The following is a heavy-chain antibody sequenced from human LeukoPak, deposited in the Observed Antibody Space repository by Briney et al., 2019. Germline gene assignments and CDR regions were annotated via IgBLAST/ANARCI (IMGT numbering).Heavy chain of an antibody. Sequence: SETLSLTCAASGGSFSGYYWSWIRQPPGKGLEWIGEINHSGSTNYNPSLKSRVTISVDTSKNQFSLKLSSVTAADTAVYYCARGSGSYVYWGQGTLVTVSS. CDR2: INHSGST. J-gene: IGHJ4*02. V-gene: IGHV4-34*01. CDR1: GGSFSGYY. D-gene: IGHD1-26*01. CDR3: ARGSGSYVY.